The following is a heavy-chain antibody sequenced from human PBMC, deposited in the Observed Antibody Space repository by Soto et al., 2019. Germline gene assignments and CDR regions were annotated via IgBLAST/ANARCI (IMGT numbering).Heavy chain of an antibody. CDR3: ARAIVATISPFSPCDG. V-gene: IGHV1-3*01. Sequence: ASVKVSCKASGYTFTSYAMHWVRQAPGQRLEWMGWINAGNGNTKYSQKFQGRVTITRDTSASTAYMELSSLRSEDTAVYYGARAIVATISPFSPCDGWGQGTTVTVSS. D-gene: IGHD5-12*01. CDR2: INAGNGNT. J-gene: IGHJ6*02. CDR1: GYTFTSYA.